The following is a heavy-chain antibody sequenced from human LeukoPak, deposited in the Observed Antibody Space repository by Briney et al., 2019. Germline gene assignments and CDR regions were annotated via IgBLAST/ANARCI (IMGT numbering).Heavy chain of an antibody. D-gene: IGHD2-21*02. Sequence: GGSLRLSCAASGFTLSSYWMSWVRQAPGKGLEGVANIKQDGSEKYYVDSVKGRFTISRDNAKNSLYLQMNSLRAEDTAVYYCARVVRYCGGDCYPSRFDPWGQGTLVTVSS. CDR1: GFTLSSYW. V-gene: IGHV3-7*01. CDR2: IKQDGSEK. J-gene: IGHJ5*02. CDR3: ARVVRYCGGDCYPSRFDP.